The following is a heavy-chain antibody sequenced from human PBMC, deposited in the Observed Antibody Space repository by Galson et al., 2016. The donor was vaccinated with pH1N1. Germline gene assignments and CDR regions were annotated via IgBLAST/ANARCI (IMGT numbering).Heavy chain of an antibody. CDR3: ARAVGNFDSH. CDR2: INQDGGVT. J-gene: IGHJ4*02. Sequence: SLRLSCAASGFTFSSYWMSWVRQAPGKGLEWVANINQDGGVTYYVDSVKGRFTISRDNAKNSLYLQMNSLRAEDTAAYYCARAVGNFDSHWGQGTLVTVSS. D-gene: IGHD3-9*01. V-gene: IGHV3-7*01. CDR1: GFTFSSYW.